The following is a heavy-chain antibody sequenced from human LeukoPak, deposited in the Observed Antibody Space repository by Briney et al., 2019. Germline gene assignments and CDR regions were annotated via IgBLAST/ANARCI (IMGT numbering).Heavy chain of an antibody. D-gene: IGHD2-15*01. CDR1: GGSISSGSYY. CDR2: INHSGST. V-gene: IGHV4-39*07. Sequence: PSETLSLTCTVSGGSISSGSYYWSWIRQPPGKGLEWIGEINHSGSTNYNPSLKSRVTISVDTSKNQFSLKLSSVTAADTAVYYCARGGGKWYVDYWGQGTLVTVSS. CDR3: ARGGGKWYVDY. J-gene: IGHJ4*02.